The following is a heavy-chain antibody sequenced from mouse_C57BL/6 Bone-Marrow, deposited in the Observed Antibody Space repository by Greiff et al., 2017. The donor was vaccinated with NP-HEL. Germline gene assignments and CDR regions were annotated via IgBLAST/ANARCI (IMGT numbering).Heavy chain of an antibody. V-gene: IGHV1-69*01. CDR1: GYTFTSYW. J-gene: IGHJ4*01. CDR2: IDPSDSYT. CDR3: ARESNYVDYAMDY. D-gene: IGHD2-5*01. Sequence: QVQLQQPGAELVMPGASVKLSCKASGYTFTSYWMHWVKQRPGQGLEWIGEIDPSDSYTNYNQKFKGKSTLTVDKSSSTAYMQLSSLTSEDSAVYYCARESNYVDYAMDYWCQGTSVTVSS.